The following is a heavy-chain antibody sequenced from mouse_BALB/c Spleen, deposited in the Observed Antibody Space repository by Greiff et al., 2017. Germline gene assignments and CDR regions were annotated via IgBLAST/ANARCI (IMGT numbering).Heavy chain of an antibody. CDR3: ARGLDWYFDV. Sequence: EVKLMESGGGLVKPGGSLKLSCAASGFTFSDYYMYWVRQTPEKRLEWVATISDGGSYTYYPDSVKGRFTISRDNAKNNLYLQMSSLKSEDTAMYYCARGLDWYFDVWGAGTTVTVSS. CDR2: ISDGGSYT. CDR1: GFTFSDYY. J-gene: IGHJ1*01. D-gene: IGHD4-1*01. V-gene: IGHV5-4*02.